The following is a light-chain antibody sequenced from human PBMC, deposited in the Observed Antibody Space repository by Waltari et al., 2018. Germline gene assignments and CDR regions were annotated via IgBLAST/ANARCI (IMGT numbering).Light chain of an antibody. J-gene: IGKJ4*01. Sequence: DIQMTQSPSTLSASVGDRVSITCRASQSIATWLAWYQNKSGKAPKLLIYGASNLESGVPSRFSGSGSGTEFTLTISSLQPDDFATYYCQHYNSYPLTFGGGTKVEIK. CDR1: QSIATW. V-gene: IGKV1-5*03. CDR2: GAS. CDR3: QHYNSYPLT.